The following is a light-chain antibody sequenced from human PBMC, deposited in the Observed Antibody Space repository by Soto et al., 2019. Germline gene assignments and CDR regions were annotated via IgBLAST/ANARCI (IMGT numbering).Light chain of an antibody. CDR3: QQYKDGAWT. Sequence: DIQLTQSPSTLSASVGDRFTVTCRASQRIDRYLAWYQQKPGKAPKLLVYDASTLEGGVPSSFSGSGSATEFILTISSLQPDDFATYYCQQYKDGAWTFGQGTRVEIK. CDR1: QRIDRY. V-gene: IGKV1-5*01. CDR2: DAS. J-gene: IGKJ1*01.